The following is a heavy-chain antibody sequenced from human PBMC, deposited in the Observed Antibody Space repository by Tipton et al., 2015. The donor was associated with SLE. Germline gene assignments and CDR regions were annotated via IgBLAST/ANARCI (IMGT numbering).Heavy chain of an antibody. CDR3: ARDYGYCSSTSCHPWYFDL. V-gene: IGHV4-59*01. J-gene: IGHJ2*01. CDR1: GGSISSYY. Sequence: TLSLTCTVSGGSISSYYWSWIRQPPGKGLEWIGYIYYSGSTNYNPSLKSRVTISVDTSKNQFSLKLSSVTAADTAVYYCARDYGYCSSTSCHPWYFDLWGRGTLVTVSS. D-gene: IGHD2-2*01. CDR2: IYYSGST.